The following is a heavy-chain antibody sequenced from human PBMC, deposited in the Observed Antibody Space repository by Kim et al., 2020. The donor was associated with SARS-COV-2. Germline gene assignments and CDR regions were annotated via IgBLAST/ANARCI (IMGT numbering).Heavy chain of an antibody. J-gene: IGHJ3*02. D-gene: IGHD3-10*01. CDR3: ARQVAGEGDAFDI. Sequence: YHPSIQGHATISADKSISTAYLQWSSLKASDTAMYYCARQVAGEGDAFDIWGQGTMVTVSS. V-gene: IGHV5-10-1*01.